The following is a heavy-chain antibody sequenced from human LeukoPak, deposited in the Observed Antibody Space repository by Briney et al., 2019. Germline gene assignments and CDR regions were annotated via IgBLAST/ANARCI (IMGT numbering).Heavy chain of an antibody. D-gene: IGHD6-19*01. J-gene: IGHJ4*02. CDR2: ISSSGSTI. CDR1: GFTFSSYE. Sequence: GGSLRLSCAASGFTFSSYEMNWVRQAPGKRLEWVSYISSSGSTIYYADSVKGRFTISRDNAKNSLYLQMNSLRAEDTAVYYCARGVRQWLLTYYFDYWGQGTLVTVSS. V-gene: IGHV3-48*03. CDR3: ARGVRQWLLTYYFDY.